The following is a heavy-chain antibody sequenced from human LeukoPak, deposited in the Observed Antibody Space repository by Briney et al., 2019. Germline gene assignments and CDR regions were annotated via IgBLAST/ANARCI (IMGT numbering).Heavy chain of an antibody. CDR1: GGSISSYY. D-gene: IGHD2-15*01. J-gene: IGHJ6*03. V-gene: IGHV4-59*01. CDR2: IYYSGST. CDR3: ARDQVAGYFPYYYYMDV. Sequence: SETLSLTCTVSGGSISSYYWSWIRQSPGKGLEWIGYIYYSGSTNYNPSLKSRVTISVDTSKNQFSLKLNSVTAADTAVYYCARDQVAGYFPYYYYMDVWGKGTTVTISS.